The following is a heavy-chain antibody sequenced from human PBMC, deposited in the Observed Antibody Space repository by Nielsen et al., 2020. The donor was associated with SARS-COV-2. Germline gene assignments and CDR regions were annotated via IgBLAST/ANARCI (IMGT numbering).Heavy chain of an antibody. CDR1: GYSFTSYW. Sequence: GESLKISCQGSGYSFTSYWIGWVRQMPGKGLEWMGIIYPGDSDTRYSPSFQGQVTISADKSISTAYLQWSSLKASDTAMYYCARDSSSSSGHMDVWGQGTKVTVSS. V-gene: IGHV5-51*01. J-gene: IGHJ6*02. CDR2: IYPGDSDT. CDR3: ARDSSSSSGHMDV. D-gene: IGHD6-6*01.